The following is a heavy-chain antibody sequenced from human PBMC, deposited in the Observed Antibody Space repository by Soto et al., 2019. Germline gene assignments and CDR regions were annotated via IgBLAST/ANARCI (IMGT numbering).Heavy chain of an antibody. CDR2: ISGGGDTT. CDR3: DKGPGSSVSLTPRVDF. CDR1: GFTFNNYA. J-gene: IGHJ4*02. V-gene: IGHV3-23*01. D-gene: IGHD6-19*01. Sequence: EVQLLESGGGLVQPGGSLRLSCAASGFTFNNYAMTWVRQAPGKGLEWVSAISGGGDTTSYADSVKGRFTVSRDGSKNTLYLQIRSMRAEETALYYCDKGPGSSVSLTPRVDFWGQGTLVTVSS.